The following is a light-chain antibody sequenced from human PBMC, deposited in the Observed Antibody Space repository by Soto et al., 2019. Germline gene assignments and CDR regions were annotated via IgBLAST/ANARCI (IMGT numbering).Light chain of an antibody. CDR3: QQSYSTLWT. CDR1: QSISSY. V-gene: IGKV1-39*01. Sequence: DIQMTQSPSSLSASVGDRVTITCRARQSISSYLNWYQQKPGKAPKLLIYAASSLQSGDPSRFSGSGSGTDFTLTISSLQPEDIAPYYSQQSYSTLWTFGQGTKVDIK. J-gene: IGKJ1*01. CDR2: AAS.